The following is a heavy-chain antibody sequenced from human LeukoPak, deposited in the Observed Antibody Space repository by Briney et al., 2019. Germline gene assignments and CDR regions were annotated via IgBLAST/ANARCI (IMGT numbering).Heavy chain of an antibody. Sequence: PGRSLGLSCAASGFTFSSYGMHWVRQAPGKGLEWVAVIWYDGSNKYYADSVKGRFTISRDNSKNTLYLQMNSLRAEDTAVYYCARGGDSGSYYNNWFDPWGQGTLVTVSS. CDR1: GFTFSSYG. V-gene: IGHV3-33*01. J-gene: IGHJ5*02. D-gene: IGHD3-10*01. CDR2: IWYDGSNK. CDR3: ARGGDSGSYYNNWFDP.